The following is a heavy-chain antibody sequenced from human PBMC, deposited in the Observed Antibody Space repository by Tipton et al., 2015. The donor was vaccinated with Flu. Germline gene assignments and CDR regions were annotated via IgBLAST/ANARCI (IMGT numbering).Heavy chain of an antibody. CDR1: GVSVSSSNYF. J-gene: IGHJ6*02. Sequence: TLSLTCSVSGVSVSSSNYFWGWIRQPPGKGLEWIGSVYNSGSAYYRESLKRRLTISLDTSKNQFSLKLNSVTAADTAVYYCAKESTRGVALTGGIDVWGQGTTVTVSS. D-gene: IGHD2/OR15-2a*01. CDR3: AKESTRGVALTGGIDV. CDR2: VYNSGSA. V-gene: IGHV4-39*07.